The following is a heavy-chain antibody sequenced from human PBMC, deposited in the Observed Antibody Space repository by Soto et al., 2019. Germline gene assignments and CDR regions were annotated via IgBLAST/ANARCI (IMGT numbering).Heavy chain of an antibody. D-gene: IGHD3-3*01. Sequence: GGSLRLSCAASGFTFSNYAMNWVRQAPGKGLEWVSSISSSSSYIYYADSVKGRFTISRDNAKNSLYLQMTSLRAEDTAVYYCARDGAPNYDFWSGYQADYWGQGTLVTVSS. CDR3: ARDGAPNYDFWSGYQADY. CDR2: ISSSSSYI. V-gene: IGHV3-21*01. J-gene: IGHJ4*02. CDR1: GFTFSNYA.